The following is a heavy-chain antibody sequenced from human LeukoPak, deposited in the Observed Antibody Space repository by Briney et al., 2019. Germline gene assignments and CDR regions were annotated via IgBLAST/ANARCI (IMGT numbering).Heavy chain of an antibody. J-gene: IGHJ4*02. CDR3: TTDPGDPTWY. D-gene: IGHD3-10*01. CDR2: IKSKTDGGTP. V-gene: IGHV3-15*01. Sequence: GGSLRLLCAAWGFTFSSAWMTWVRQAPGKGLEWVGRIKSKTDGGTPDYAATVKGRFTISRDDSENTLFLHMNSLKTEDTAVYYCTTDPGDPTWYWGQGTLVTVSS. CDR1: GFTFSSAW.